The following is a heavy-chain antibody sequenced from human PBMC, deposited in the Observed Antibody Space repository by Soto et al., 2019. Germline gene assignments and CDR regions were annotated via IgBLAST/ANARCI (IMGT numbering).Heavy chain of an antibody. Sequence: SETLYLTSTVSGCSISSGGDYWSWISQHPGKGLEWIGYIYYSGSTYYNPSLKSRVTISVDRSKNQFSLKLSSVTAADTAVYYCARTRDNNINYYYALDVWGPGTKVTVS. CDR2: IYYSGST. J-gene: IGHJ6*02. D-gene: IGHD1-20*01. V-gene: IGHV4-31*03. CDR1: GCSISSGGDY. CDR3: ARTRDNNINYYYALDV.